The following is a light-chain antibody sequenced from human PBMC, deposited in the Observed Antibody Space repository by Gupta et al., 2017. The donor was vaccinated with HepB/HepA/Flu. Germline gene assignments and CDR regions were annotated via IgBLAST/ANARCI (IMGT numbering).Light chain of an antibody. CDR2: QDS. V-gene: IGLV3-1*01. J-gene: IGLJ2*01. Sequence: SSELTQPPSVSVSPGQTASITCSGDNSGDKYACWYQQKPGQSLVLVIYQDSKRPAGIPGRFSGSKSGNTATLTISEPEEVEGADYYCQAEDSSTAVVFGGGTKLTVL. CDR3: QAEDSSTAVV. CDR1: NSGDKY.